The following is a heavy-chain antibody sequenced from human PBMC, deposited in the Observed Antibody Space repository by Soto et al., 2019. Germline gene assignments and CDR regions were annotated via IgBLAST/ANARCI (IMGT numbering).Heavy chain of an antibody. D-gene: IGHD3-10*01. CDR3: AIDYSGSGTYYF. CDR2: ISSTGSTK. Sequence: EVQLVESGGNLIQPGGSLRLSCAASGITFSNFEMNWVRQAPGKGLEWVSYISSTGSTKYYADSVKGRFTISRDNDKKSLYLEMKSLRAEDTAVYYCAIDYSGSGTYYFWVQGTLVTVSS. J-gene: IGHJ4*02. CDR1: GITFSNFE. V-gene: IGHV3-48*03.